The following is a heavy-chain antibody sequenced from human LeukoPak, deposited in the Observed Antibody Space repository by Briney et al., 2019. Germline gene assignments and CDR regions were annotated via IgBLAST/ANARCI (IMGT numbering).Heavy chain of an antibody. CDR2: IGYTSTPI. CDR3: ASAGSDTQSWWFDY. V-gene: IGHV3-48*02. CDR1: GFTSNVYS. Sequence: WGSLRLSCAASGFTSNVYSMVWVRQAPGKGLEWLSYIGYTSTPIYYADSVKGRFTVSRDNAKNSLYLQMSSLKDEDTAVYYCASAGSDTQSWWFDYWGQGALVTVSS. D-gene: IGHD2-15*01. J-gene: IGHJ4*02.